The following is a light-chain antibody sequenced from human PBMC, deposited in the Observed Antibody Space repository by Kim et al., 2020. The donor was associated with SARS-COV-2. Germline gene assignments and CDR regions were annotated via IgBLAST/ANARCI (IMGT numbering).Light chain of an antibody. CDR2: AAS. Sequence: ASVGNRATITCRASHGISNYLAWYQQKPGKVPRLLIYAASTLQSGVPSRFSGSGSGTDFTLTISSLQPEDVATYYCQKYNSAPQTFGGGTKVDIK. CDR1: HGISNY. CDR3: QKYNSAPQT. J-gene: IGKJ4*01. V-gene: IGKV1-27*01.